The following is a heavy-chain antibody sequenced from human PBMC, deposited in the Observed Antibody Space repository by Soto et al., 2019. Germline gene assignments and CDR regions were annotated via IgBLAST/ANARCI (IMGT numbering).Heavy chain of an antibody. V-gene: IGHV1-69*06. CDR1: GGTFSSYA. Sequence: QVQLVQSGAEVKKPGSSVKVSCKASGGTFSSYAISWVRQAPGQGLEWMGGIIPIFGTANYAQKFQGRVTITADKSTSPAYMERSSLRSEDTAVYYCARESWSVQLVGYYYYYGMDVWGQGTTVTVTS. J-gene: IGHJ6*02. CDR2: IIPIFGTA. D-gene: IGHD6-6*01. CDR3: ARESWSVQLVGYYYYYGMDV.